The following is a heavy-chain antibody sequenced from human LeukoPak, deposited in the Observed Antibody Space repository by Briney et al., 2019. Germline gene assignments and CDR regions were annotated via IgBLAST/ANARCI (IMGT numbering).Heavy chain of an antibody. J-gene: IGHJ4*02. CDR2: TYYRSNWYN. D-gene: IGHD2-15*01. CDR1: GDSVSTNSAA. Sequence: SQTLSLTCAISGDSVSTNSAAWNWIRQSPSRGLEWLGRTYYRSNWYNDCAVSVKSLITINPDTSKNQFSLQLNSVTPEDTALYYCARDGGHGYSFDYWGQGTLVTVSS. CDR3: ARDGGHGYSFDY. V-gene: IGHV6-1*01.